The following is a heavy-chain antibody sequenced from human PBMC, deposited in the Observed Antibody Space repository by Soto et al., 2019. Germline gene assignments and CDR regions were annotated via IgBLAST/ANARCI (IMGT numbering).Heavy chain of an antibody. CDR1: GGSISSYY. V-gene: IGHV4-59*01. CDR2: IYYSGST. CDR3: ARHGGAARDY. Sequence: SETLSLTCTVSGGSISSYYWSWIRQPPGKGLEWIGYIYYSGSTKYNPPLKSRVTISVDTSKNQFSLKLSSVTDADTAVYFCARHGGAARDYWGQGTLVTVSS. D-gene: IGHD6-6*01. J-gene: IGHJ4*02.